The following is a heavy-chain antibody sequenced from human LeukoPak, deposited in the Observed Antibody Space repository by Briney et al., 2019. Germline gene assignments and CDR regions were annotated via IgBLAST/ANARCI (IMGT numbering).Heavy chain of an antibody. CDR1: GFTFSSYG. CDR2: IWYDGSNK. D-gene: IGHD2-2*01. J-gene: IGHJ4*02. V-gene: IGHV3-33*06. Sequence: GGSLRLSCAASGFTFSSYGMHWVRQAPGKGLEWVAVIWYDGSNKYYADSVKGRFTISRDNSKSTLYLQMNSLRAEDTAVYYCAKDGAASGKYQLLSSFDYWGQGTLVTVSS. CDR3: AKDGAASGKYQLLSSFDY.